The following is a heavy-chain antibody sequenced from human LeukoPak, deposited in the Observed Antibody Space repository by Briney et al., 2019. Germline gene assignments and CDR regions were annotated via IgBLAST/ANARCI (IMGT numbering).Heavy chain of an antibody. D-gene: IGHD3-9*01. CDR1: GFTFSSYW. Sequence: PGGSLRLSCAASGFTFSSYWMSWVRQAPGKGLEWVANIKQDGSEKYYVDSVKGRFTISRDNAKNSLYLQMNSLRAEDTAVYYCARDSYDILTGYFDWGQGTLVTVSS. J-gene: IGHJ4*02. V-gene: IGHV3-7*01. CDR2: IKQDGSEK. CDR3: ARDSYDILTGYFD.